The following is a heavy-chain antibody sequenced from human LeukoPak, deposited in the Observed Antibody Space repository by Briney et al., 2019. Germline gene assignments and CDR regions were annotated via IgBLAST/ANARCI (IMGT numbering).Heavy chain of an antibody. D-gene: IGHD3-3*01. V-gene: IGHV1-69*05. Sequence: ASVKVSCKASGGTFGSYAISWVRQAPGQGLEWMGGIIPIFGTANYAQKFQGRVTITTDESTSTAYMELSSLRSEDTAVYYCARAKKGPSGYHRDWYFDLWGRGTLVTVSS. J-gene: IGHJ2*01. CDR1: GGTFGSYA. CDR3: ARAKKGPSGYHRDWYFDL. CDR2: IIPIFGTA.